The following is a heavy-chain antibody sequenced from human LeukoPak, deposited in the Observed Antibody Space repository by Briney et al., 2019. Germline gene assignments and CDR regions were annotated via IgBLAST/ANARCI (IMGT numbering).Heavy chain of an antibody. CDR3: ARGEMATTTPPDY. D-gene: IGHD5-24*01. CDR2: INHSGST. V-gene: IGHV4-34*01. CDR1: GGSFSGYY. Sequence: SETLSLTCAVYGGSFSGYYWSWIRQPPGKGLEWIGEINHSGSTNYNPSLKSRVTISVDTSKNQFSLKLSSVTAADTAVYYCARGEMATTTPPDYWGQGTLVTVSS. J-gene: IGHJ4*02.